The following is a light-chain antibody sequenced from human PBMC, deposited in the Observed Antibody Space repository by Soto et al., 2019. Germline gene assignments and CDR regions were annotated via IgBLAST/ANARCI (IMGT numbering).Light chain of an antibody. CDR3: QQRSDWFT. CDR1: QSFNSIY. CDR2: GAS. V-gene: IGKV3D-20*02. Sequence: EIVMTQSPATLSVSPGERATLYCRASQSFNSIYLAWYQQKPGQAPRLLIYGASSRATGIPDRFSGSGSGTDFTLTISSLEPEDFGLYYCQQRSDWFTFGQGTRLEIK. J-gene: IGKJ5*01.